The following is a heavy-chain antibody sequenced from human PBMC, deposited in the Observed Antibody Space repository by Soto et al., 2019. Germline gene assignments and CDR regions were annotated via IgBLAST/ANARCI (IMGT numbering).Heavy chain of an antibody. CDR1: GFTSSNYD. CDR2: ISSSGGII. V-gene: IGHV3-48*03. J-gene: IGHJ6*02. CDR3: AREGSVSSSDYYAYYYGMDV. Sequence: GGSLRLSCAASGFTSSNYDINWVRQAPGKGPEWISHISSSGGIIYYADSVKGRFTISRDNAKNSLYLQMNSLRGEDTAVYYCAREGSVSSSDYYAYYYGMDVWGQGTTVTVSS. D-gene: IGHD3-10*01.